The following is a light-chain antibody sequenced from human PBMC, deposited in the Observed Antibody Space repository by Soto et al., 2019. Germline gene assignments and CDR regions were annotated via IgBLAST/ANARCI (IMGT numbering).Light chain of an antibody. CDR3: QQYNSYST. Sequence: DIQMTQSPSTLSASVGDRVTITCRASQSISNWLAWYQQKPGKAPKLLIYMASSLESGVPSRFSGSGSGTEFTLTISSLQPDDFATYYCQQYNSYSTFGQGTKVEI. J-gene: IGKJ1*01. V-gene: IGKV1-5*03. CDR1: QSISNW. CDR2: MAS.